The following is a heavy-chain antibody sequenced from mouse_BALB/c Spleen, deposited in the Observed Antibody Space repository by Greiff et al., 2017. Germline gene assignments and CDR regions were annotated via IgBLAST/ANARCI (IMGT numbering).Heavy chain of an antibody. V-gene: IGHV1-5*01. J-gene: IGHJ2*01. CDR1: GYSFTSYW. CDR2: IYPGNSDT. CDR3: TRYLPYYYGSSYFDY. Sequence: VQLQQSGTVLARPGASVKMSCKASGYSFTSYWMHWVKQRPGQGLEWIGAIYPGNSDTSYNQKFKGKAKLTAVTSASTAYMELSSLTNEDSAVYYCTRYLPYYYGSSYFDYWGQGTTLTVSS. D-gene: IGHD1-1*01.